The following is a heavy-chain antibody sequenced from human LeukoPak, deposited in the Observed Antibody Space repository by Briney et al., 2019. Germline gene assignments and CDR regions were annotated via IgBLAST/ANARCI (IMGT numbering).Heavy chain of an antibody. CDR2: IYYSGST. J-gene: IGHJ6*03. CDR1: GGSISSYY. V-gene: IGHV4-59*01. CDR3: AREGYYYGSGSYAYYYYMDV. Sequence: SETLSLTCTVSGGSISSYYWSWIRQPPGKGLEWIGYIYYSGSTNYNPSLKSRVTISVDTSKNQFSLKLSSVTAADTAVYYCAREGYYYGSGSYAYYYYMDVWGKGTTVTVPS. D-gene: IGHD3-10*01.